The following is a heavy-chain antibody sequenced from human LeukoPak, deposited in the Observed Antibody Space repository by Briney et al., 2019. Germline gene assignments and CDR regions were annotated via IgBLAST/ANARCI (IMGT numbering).Heavy chain of an antibody. Sequence: GGSLRLSCAASGFTFSSYSMNWVRQAPGKGLEWVSSISSSSSYIYYADAVKGRFTISRDNAKNSLYLQMNSLRAEDTAVYYCARANLGATSRNWFDPWGQGTLVTVPS. J-gene: IGHJ5*02. D-gene: IGHD1-26*01. V-gene: IGHV3-21*01. CDR1: GFTFSSYS. CDR2: ISSSSSYI. CDR3: ARANLGATSRNWFDP.